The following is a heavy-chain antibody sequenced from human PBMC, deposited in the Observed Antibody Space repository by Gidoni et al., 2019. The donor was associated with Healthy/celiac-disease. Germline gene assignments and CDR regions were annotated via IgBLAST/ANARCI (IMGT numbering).Heavy chain of an antibody. CDR1: GYTFTSYG. V-gene: IGHV1-18*04. Sequence: QVQLVQSGAEVKKPGASVKVSCKASGYTFTSYGISWVRQAPGQGLEWMGWISAYNGNTNYAQKLQGRVTMTTDTSTSTAYMELRSLRSDDTAVYYCARVKYGDYYPPGLGLRYWGQGTLVTVSS. CDR2: ISAYNGNT. CDR3: ARVKYGDYYPPGLGLRY. J-gene: IGHJ4*02. D-gene: IGHD4-17*01.